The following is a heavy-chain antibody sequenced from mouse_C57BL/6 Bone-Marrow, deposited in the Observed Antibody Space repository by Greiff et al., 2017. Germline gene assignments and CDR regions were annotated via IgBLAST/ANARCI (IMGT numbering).Heavy chain of an antibody. CDR3: ARSLLYGLRDAY. V-gene: IGHV1-64*01. CDR1: GYTFTSYW. D-gene: IGHD1-1*01. J-gene: IGHJ3*01. CDR2: IHPNSGST. Sequence: QVQLQQPGAELVKPGASVKLSCKASGYTFTSYWMHWVKQRPGQGLEWIGMIHPNSGSTNYNEKFKSKATLTVDKSSSTAYMQLSSLTSEDSAVYNCARSLLYGLRDAYWGQGTLVTVSA.